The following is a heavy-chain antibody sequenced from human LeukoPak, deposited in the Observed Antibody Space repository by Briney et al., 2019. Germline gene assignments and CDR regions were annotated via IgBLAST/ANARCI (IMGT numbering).Heavy chain of an antibody. V-gene: IGHV4-38-2*02. CDR3: ARDIIVGLTRDAFDI. D-gene: IGHD1-26*01. J-gene: IGHJ3*02. Sequence: SETLSLTCTVSDYSINSGYYWGWIRQPPGKGLEWIGSIYHSGNTYYNPSLKSRVTISVDTSKNQFSLKLSSVTAADTAVYYCARDIIVGLTRDAFDIWGQGTMVTVSS. CDR1: DYSINSGYY. CDR2: IYHSGNT.